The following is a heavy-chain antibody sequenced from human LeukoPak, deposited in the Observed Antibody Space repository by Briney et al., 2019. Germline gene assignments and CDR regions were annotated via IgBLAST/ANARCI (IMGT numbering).Heavy chain of an antibody. CDR1: GFTFSSYG. V-gene: IGHV3-30*18. CDR2: ISYDGSNK. Sequence: GGSLRLSCAASGFTFSSYGMHWVRQAPGKGLEWVAVISYDGSNKYYAGSVKGRFTISRDNSKNTLYLQMNSLRAEDTAVYYCAKDDTSCYVGPCYYYGMDVWGQGTTVTVSS. CDR3: AKDDTSCYVGPCYYYGMDV. D-gene: IGHD2-2*01. J-gene: IGHJ6*02.